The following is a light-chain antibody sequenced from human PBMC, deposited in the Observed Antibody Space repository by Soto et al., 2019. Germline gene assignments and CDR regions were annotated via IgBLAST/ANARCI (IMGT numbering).Light chain of an antibody. CDR1: ESIGSW. Sequence: DIQMTQSPSTLSASVGDRVTITCRASESIGSWLAWYQQTPGKAPKLLIYKASNLESGVPSRFSGSGSGTEFSLTSSSLQPDDFEMYYCQQYNGHPWTFGQGTQVKIK. V-gene: IGKV1-5*03. CDR3: QQYNGHPWT. J-gene: IGKJ1*01. CDR2: KAS.